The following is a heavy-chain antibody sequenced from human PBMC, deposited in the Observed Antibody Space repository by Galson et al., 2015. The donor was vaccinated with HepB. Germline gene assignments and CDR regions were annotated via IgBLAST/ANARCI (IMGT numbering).Heavy chain of an antibody. CDR2: LYFRGSP. V-gene: IGHV4-39*01. J-gene: IGHJ4*02. CDR1: GGPISSSDSY. D-gene: IGHD1-26*01. Sequence: ETLSLTCHVSGGPISSSDSYWGWIRQPPGKGLEWIGSLYFRGSPYYNPSLESRVTISVDTSKNHFSLNLGPVTAADTAVYYCARHRAGAGSFYGLCDSWGQGTLAPVSS. CDR3: ARHRAGAGSFYGLCDS.